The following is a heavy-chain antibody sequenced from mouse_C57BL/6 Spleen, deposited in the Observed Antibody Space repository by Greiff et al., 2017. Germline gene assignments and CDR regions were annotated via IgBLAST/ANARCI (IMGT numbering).Heavy chain of an antibody. J-gene: IGHJ2*01. CDR3: ARDGSSYDYFDY. D-gene: IGHD1-1*01. CDR2: INPSNGGT. V-gene: IGHV1-53*01. Sequence: QVHVKQPGTELVKPGASVKLSCKASGYTFTSYWMHWVKQRPGQGLEWIGNINPSNGGTNYNEKFKSKATLTVDKSSRTAYMQLSSLTSEDSAVYYCARDGSSYDYFDYWGQGTTLTVSS. CDR1: GYTFTSYW.